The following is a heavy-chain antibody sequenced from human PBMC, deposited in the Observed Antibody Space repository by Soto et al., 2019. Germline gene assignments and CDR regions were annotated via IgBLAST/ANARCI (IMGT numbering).Heavy chain of an antibody. CDR2: ISGSGGST. V-gene: IGHV3-23*01. D-gene: IGHD2-15*01. CDR1: GFTFSSYA. CDR3: AQVRGVVSLDGYFDC. J-gene: IGHJ4*02. Sequence: EVQLLESGGGLVQPGGSLRLACVASGFTFSSYAMTWVRQAPGKGLEWVSGISGSGGSTYYADSVKGRFTISRDNSKNALYLQMNILRAEDTAVYFCAQVRGVVSLDGYFDCWGQGALVTVSS.